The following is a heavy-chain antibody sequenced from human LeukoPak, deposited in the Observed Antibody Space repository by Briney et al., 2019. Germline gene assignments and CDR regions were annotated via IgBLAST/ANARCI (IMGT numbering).Heavy chain of an antibody. J-gene: IGHJ4*02. CDR3: AREGEKGDGYNHGFDY. Sequence: GGSLRLSCEASGFSFANHWMTWVRQAPGKGLEWVGDINQNGGQSYYLDSLKGRFTLSRDNAKNSLFLHLNSLRAEDTAVYYCAREGEKGDGYNHGFDYWGQGTLVTVSS. V-gene: IGHV3-7*03. CDR1: GFSFANHW. CDR2: INQNGGQS. D-gene: IGHD5-24*01.